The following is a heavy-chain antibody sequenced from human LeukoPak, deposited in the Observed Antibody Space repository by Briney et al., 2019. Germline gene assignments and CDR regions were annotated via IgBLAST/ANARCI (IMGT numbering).Heavy chain of an antibody. Sequence: GASVKVSCKASGYTFTSYYMHWVRQAPGQGLEWMGITNPSGGSTSYAQKFQGRVTMTRDTSTSTVYMELSSLRSEDTAVYYCARGPVEAVFGVSTEDWGQGATVTVSS. D-gene: IGHD3-10*02. CDR1: GYTFTSYY. J-gene: IGHJ6*02. V-gene: IGHV1-46*01. CDR3: ARGPVEAVFGVSTED. CDR2: TNPSGGST.